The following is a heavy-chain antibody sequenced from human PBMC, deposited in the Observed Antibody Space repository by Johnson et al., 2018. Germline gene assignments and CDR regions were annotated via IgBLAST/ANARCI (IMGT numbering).Heavy chain of an antibody. V-gene: IGHV3-13*01. CDR1: GFTFSSYD. CDR3: ARLWAYCGGDCLDAFDI. J-gene: IGHJ3*02. Sequence: VQLLESGGGLVQPGRSLRLSCAASGFTFSSYDMHWVRQATGKGLEWVSAIGTAGDTYYPDSVKGRSTIARDNDKNSLYLQRNSLRDEDTAVYYCARLWAYCGGDCLDAFDIWGQGTMVTVSS. CDR2: IGTAGDT. D-gene: IGHD2-21*02.